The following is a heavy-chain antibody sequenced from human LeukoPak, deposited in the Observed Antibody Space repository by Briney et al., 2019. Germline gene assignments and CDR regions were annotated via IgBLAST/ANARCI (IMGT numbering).Heavy chain of an antibody. CDR2: IYYSGST. J-gene: IGHJ4*02. D-gene: IGHD4-17*01. V-gene: IGHV4-31*03. CDR3: ARSGHDYGDTELQY. Sequence: SETLSLTCTVSGGSISSGDYYWSWIRQHPGKGLEWIGYIYYSGSTYYNPSLKSRVTISVDTSKNQFSLKLSSVTAADTAVYYCARSGHDYGDTELQYWGQGSLVTVSS. CDR1: GGSISSGDYY.